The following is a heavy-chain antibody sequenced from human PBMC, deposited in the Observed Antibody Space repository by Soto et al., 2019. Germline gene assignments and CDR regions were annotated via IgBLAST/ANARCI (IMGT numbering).Heavy chain of an antibody. CDR3: AREALRWSYGMDV. J-gene: IGHJ6*02. Sequence: PSETLSLTCTVSGGSINRYYWNWIRQPPGKGLEWIGYIYYSGSTNYNPSLKSRVTISVDTSKNQFSLKLSSVTAADTAVHYCAREALRWSYGMDVWGQGTTVTVSS. V-gene: IGHV4-59*01. CDR2: IYYSGST. D-gene: IGHD4-17*01. CDR1: GGSINRYY.